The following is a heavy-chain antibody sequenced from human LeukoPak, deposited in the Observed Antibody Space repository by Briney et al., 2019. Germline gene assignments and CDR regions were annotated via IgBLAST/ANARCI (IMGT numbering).Heavy chain of an antibody. CDR3: AKDRGGSGSYPSY. CDR1: GFTFSSYA. CDR2: ISGSGGST. J-gene: IGHJ4*02. Sequence: GGSLRLSCAASGFTFSSYAMSWVRQAPGKGLEWVSAISGSGGSTYYAGSVKGRFTISRDNSKNTLYLQMNSLRAEDTAVYYCAKDRGGSGSYPSYWGQGTLVTVSS. V-gene: IGHV3-23*01. D-gene: IGHD3-10*01.